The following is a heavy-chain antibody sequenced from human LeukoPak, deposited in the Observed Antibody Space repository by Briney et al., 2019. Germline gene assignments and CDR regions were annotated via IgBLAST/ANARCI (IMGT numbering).Heavy chain of an antibody. CDR2: INPTSGGT. CDR3: ARLVGLSTTASY. CDR1: GYTFIGYY. Sequence: ASVKVSCKAPGYTFIGYYLHWVRQAPGQGLEWMGWINPTSGGTNYAQKFQDRVTMTRDTSINTAYMELSRLTSDDTAAYYCARLVGLSTTASYWGQGTLVIVSS. V-gene: IGHV1-2*02. J-gene: IGHJ4*02. D-gene: IGHD5/OR15-5a*01.